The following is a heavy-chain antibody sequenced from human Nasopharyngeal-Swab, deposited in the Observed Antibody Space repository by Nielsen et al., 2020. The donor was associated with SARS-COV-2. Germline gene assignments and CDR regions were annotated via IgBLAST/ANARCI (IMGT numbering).Heavy chain of an antibody. CDR2: ISGSGGTI. Sequence: GESLKISCAVSGVSGFTFSNYAMNWVRQAPGKGLEWVSGISGSGGTIYYVDSVKGRFTISRDNSRNSLYLHMSNLRAEDTAIYYCAKGYSSGWVPYEYWGQGTLVTVSS. J-gene: IGHJ4*02. V-gene: IGHV3-23*01. D-gene: IGHD6-19*01. CDR1: GFTFSNYA. CDR3: AKGYSSGWVPYEY.